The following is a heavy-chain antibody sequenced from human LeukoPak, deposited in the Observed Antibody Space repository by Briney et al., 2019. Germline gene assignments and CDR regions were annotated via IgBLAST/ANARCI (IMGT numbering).Heavy chain of an antibody. Sequence: SEALSLTCIDSGDSVSRGTYYWGWIRQPPGKGLEWIASIHYSGASYYDPSLKSRVAISIDTSKNQFSLKLISVTAADTAVYYCARGSPYNPWGQGTLVTVSS. CDR3: ARGSPYNP. CDR1: GDSVSRGTYY. CDR2: IHYSGAS. V-gene: IGHV4-39*07. D-gene: IGHD4-11*01. J-gene: IGHJ5*02.